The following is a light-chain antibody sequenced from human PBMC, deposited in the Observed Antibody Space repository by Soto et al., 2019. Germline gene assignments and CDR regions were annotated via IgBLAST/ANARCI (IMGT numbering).Light chain of an antibody. J-gene: IGKJ3*01. V-gene: IGKV1-9*01. Sequence: DIQLTQSPSFLSASVGDRVTITCRASQGISSFLAWYQQRPGKAPKLLIYGAFTLQGGVPSRFSGSGSGTEFTLTISSLQPEDFATYFCQQLNSYPFTFGPGTKVDIK. CDR2: GAF. CDR3: QQLNSYPFT. CDR1: QGISSF.